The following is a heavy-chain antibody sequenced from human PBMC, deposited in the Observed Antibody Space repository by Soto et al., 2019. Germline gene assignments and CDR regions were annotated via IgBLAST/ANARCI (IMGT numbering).Heavy chain of an antibody. D-gene: IGHD4-17*01. CDR3: ARAPYGDYVGVWFDP. CDR1: GGSISSYY. Sequence: QVQLQESGPGLVKPSETLSLTCTVSGGSISSYYWSWIRQPPGKGLEWIGYIYYSGSTNYNPSLKSRVTISVDTSKNQFSLKLSSVTAADTAVYYCARAPYGDYVGVWFDPWGQGTLVTVSS. CDR2: IYYSGST. J-gene: IGHJ5*02. V-gene: IGHV4-59*01.